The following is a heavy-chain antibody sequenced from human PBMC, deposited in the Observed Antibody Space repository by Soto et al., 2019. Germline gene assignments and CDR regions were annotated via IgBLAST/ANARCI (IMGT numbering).Heavy chain of an antibody. D-gene: IGHD3-10*01. Sequence: QLLQSGGGLVQPGVSLTLSCAASGFTFGTTDMSWVRQAPGEGLEWVSTIDGSGGITYYADSVKGRFTISRDNSRNTVYLQMNSLRGDDTALYYCVKNSGWFNPWGQGDRVTVSS. CDR2: IDGSGGIT. CDR3: VKNSGWFNP. J-gene: IGHJ5*02. V-gene: IGHV3-23*01. CDR1: GFTFGTTD.